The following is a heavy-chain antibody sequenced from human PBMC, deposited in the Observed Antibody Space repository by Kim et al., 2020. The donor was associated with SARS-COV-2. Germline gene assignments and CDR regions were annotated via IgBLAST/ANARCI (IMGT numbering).Heavy chain of an antibody. CDR1: GFTFSSHW. J-gene: IGHJ4*02. V-gene: IGHV3-74*01. CDR3: ARGGEVSRPSGSYGDC. CDR2: INSDETST. D-gene: IGHD1-26*01. Sequence: GGSLRLSCAASGFTFSSHWMLWVRQAPGKGLVWVSRINSDETSTTYADSVKGRFTISRDSAKNTLYLQMNSLRAEDTAVYYCARGGEVSRPSGSYGDCWGQGTLVTVSS.